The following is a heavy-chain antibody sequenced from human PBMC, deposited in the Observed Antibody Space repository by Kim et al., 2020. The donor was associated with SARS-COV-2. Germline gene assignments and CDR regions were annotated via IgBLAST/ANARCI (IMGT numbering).Heavy chain of an antibody. Sequence: SETLSLTCTVSGGSISSGGYYWSWIRQHPGKGLEWIGYIYYSGSTYYNPSLKSRVTISVDTSKNQFSLKLSSVTAADTAVYYCARDQGMHDYYYYYGMDVWGQGTTVTVSS. J-gene: IGHJ6*02. CDR2: IYYSGST. CDR3: ARDQGMHDYYYYYGMDV. CDR1: GGSISSGGYY. V-gene: IGHV4-31*03. D-gene: IGHD2-8*01.